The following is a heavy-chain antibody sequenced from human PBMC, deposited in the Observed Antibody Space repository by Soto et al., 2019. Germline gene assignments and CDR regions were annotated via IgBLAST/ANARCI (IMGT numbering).Heavy chain of an antibody. CDR1: GDSVSSNSAA. D-gene: IGHD6-13*01. CDR2: TYYRSKWYN. J-gene: IGHJ5*02. CDR3: ARGAGSSWYNWFDP. V-gene: IGHV6-1*01. Sequence: SETLSLTCAISGDSVSSNSAAWNWIRQSPSRGLEWLGRTYYRSKWYNDYAVSVKSRITINPDTSKNQFSLQLNSVTPEDTAVYYCARGAGSSWYNWFDPWGQGTLVTVSS.